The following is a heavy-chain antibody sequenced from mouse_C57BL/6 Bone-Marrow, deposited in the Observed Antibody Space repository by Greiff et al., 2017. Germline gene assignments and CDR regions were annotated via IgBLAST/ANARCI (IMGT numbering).Heavy chain of an antibody. CDR2: IYPRSGNT. CDR1: GYTFTSYC. Sequence: VQLQQPGAELVRPGASVKLSCKASGYTFTSYCISWVKQRTGQGLEWIGDIYPRSGNTYYNEKFKGKATLTVDKSSSTAYMELRSLTSEDSAVFFCACNSACLDYWGQGTSVTVSS. J-gene: IGHJ4*01. D-gene: IGHD2-12*01. V-gene: IGHV1-81*01. CDR3: ACNSACLDY.